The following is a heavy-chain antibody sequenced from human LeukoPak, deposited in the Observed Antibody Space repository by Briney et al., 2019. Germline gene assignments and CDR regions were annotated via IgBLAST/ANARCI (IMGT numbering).Heavy chain of an antibody. D-gene: IGHD4-11*01. CDR2: MSDIGTT. V-gene: IGHV1-18*01. CDR1: GFTFTKFG. CDR3: VRDRSSNDY. Sequence: GASVKVSCKASGFTFTKFGISWVRQAPGQGLEWMGWMSDIGTTDYAQKFEGRLTVTTDTPTSTAYMELSGLTSDDTAIYYCVRDRSSNDYWGQGTLVTVSS. J-gene: IGHJ4*02.